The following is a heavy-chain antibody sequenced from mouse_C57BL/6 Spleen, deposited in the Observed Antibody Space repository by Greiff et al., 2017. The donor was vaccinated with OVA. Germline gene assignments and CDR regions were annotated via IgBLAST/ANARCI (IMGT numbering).Heavy chain of an antibody. V-gene: IGHV3-6*01. CDR1: GYSITSGYY. D-gene: IGHD2-14*01. CDR3: ARENQGYDYFDY. J-gene: IGHJ2*01. CDR2: ISYDGSN. Sequence: EVQLKESGPGLVKPSQSLSLTCSVTGYSITSGYYWNWIRQFPGNKLEWMGYISYDGSNNYNPSLKNRISITRDTSKNQFFLKLNSVTTEDTATYYCARENQGYDYFDYWGQGTTLTVSS.